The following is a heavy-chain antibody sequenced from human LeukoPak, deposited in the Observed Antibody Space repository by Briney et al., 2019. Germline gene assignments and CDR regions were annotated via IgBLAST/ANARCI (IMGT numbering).Heavy chain of an antibody. CDR1: GFTFSSYG. CDR3: AKDHPSGYVLRGDAFDI. Sequence: GGTLRLSCAASGFTFSSYGMSWVRQAPGKGLEWVSAISGSGGSTYYADSVKGRFTISRDNSKNTLYLQMNSLRAEDTAVYYCAKDHPSGYVLRGDAFDIWGQGTMVTVSS. V-gene: IGHV3-23*01. CDR2: ISGSGGST. J-gene: IGHJ3*02. D-gene: IGHD5-12*01.